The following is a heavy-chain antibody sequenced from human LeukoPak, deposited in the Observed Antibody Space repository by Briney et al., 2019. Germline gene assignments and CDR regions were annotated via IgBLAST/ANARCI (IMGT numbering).Heavy chain of an antibody. Sequence: ASVKVSCKASGYSFNSYGISWVRQAPGQGLEWMGWISDYNGNTNYAQKLQGRVTMTTDTSTSTAYMELRNLRSDDTAVYYCAKDRRFLEWKDAFDVWGQGTMVTVSS. CDR2: ISDYNGNT. V-gene: IGHV1-18*01. CDR3: AKDRRFLEWKDAFDV. CDR1: GYSFNSYG. J-gene: IGHJ3*01. D-gene: IGHD3-3*01.